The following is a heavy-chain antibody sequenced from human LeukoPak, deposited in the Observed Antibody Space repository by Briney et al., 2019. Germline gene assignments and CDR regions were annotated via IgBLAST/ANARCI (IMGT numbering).Heavy chain of an antibody. D-gene: IGHD3-10*01. Sequence: GGSLRLSCAASGFTFSSYEMNWVRQAPGKGLEWVSYISSSGSTIYYADFVKGRFTISRDNAKNSLYLQMNSLRAEDTAVYYCARDRRGSGSYYSVDAFDIWGQGTMLTVSS. CDR2: ISSSGSTI. V-gene: IGHV3-48*03. J-gene: IGHJ3*02. CDR3: ARDRRGSGSYYSVDAFDI. CDR1: GFTFSSYE.